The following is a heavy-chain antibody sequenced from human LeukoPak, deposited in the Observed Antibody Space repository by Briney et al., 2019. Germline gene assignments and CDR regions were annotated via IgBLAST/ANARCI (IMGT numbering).Heavy chain of an antibody. J-gene: IGHJ6*02. CDR3: ARDPGIVVVPAAMPYYYGMDV. D-gene: IGHD2-2*01. Sequence: GGSLRLSCAASGFTFSSYAMHWVRQAPGKGLEWVAVISYDGSNKYYADSVKGRFTISRDNSKNTLYLQMNSLRAEDTAVYYCARDPGIVVVPAAMPYYYGMDVWGQGTTVTVSS. CDR2: ISYDGSNK. V-gene: IGHV3-30-3*01. CDR1: GFTFSSYA.